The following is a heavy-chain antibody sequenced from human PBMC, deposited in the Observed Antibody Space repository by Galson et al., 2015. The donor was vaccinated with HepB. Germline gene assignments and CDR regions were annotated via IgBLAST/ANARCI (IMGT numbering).Heavy chain of an antibody. J-gene: IGHJ4*02. Sequence: SLRLSCAASGFTVSSNYMSWVRQAPGKGLEWVSVIYSGGSTYYADSVKGRFTISRDNSKNTLYLQMNSLRAEDTAVYYCARNLRGYSYGGFDYWGQGTLVTVSS. CDR1: GFTVSSNY. CDR2: IYSGGST. CDR3: ARNLRGYSYGGFDY. D-gene: IGHD5-18*01. V-gene: IGHV3-66*01.